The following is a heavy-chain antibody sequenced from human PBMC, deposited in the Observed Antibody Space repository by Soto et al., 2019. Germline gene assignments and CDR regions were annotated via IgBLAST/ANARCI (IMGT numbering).Heavy chain of an antibody. Sequence: QVQLQQWGAGLLKPSETLSLTCAVYGGSFSGYYWSWIRQPPGKGLEWIGEVNHSGSTNYNPSLKRRVSISVGPSKIQFSLTGSSVTAADTAVYYCARGGGGYYPYWFDPWGQGTLCTVSS. CDR2: VNHSGST. J-gene: IGHJ5*02. CDR1: GGSFSGYY. D-gene: IGHD1-26*01. CDR3: ARGGGGYYPYWFDP. V-gene: IGHV4-34*01.